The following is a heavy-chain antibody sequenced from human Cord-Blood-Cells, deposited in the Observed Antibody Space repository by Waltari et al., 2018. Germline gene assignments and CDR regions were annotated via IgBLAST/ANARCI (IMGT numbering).Heavy chain of an antibody. CDR2: FVAEDSEP. CDR1: GYTLTELS. J-gene: IGHJ3*02. CDR3: ASLEAFDN. V-gene: IGHV1-24*01. Sequence: QVQLVQSGAEVKKPGASVKVTCKVSGYTLTELSMHWVRQGPGKGLEWMRAFVAEDSEPIDAEQFQGRVTMTEDTSTDRAYMELSSLRAEYTAVYCCASLEAFDNWGQGPRVTVSS.